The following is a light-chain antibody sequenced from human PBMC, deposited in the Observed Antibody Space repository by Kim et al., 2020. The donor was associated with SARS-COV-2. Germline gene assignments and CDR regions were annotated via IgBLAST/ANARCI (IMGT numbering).Light chain of an antibody. Sequence: ASVVERVPLPCQASQSIVSWFAWYHLSPGNAPQLLIYDASSLESGVPSRLSGSGSGTEFTLTISSLQPDDFVTYYCQQYHDYPLTFGGGTKVDIK. CDR2: DAS. CDR3: QQYHDYPLT. J-gene: IGKJ4*01. CDR1: QSIVSW. V-gene: IGKV1-5*01.